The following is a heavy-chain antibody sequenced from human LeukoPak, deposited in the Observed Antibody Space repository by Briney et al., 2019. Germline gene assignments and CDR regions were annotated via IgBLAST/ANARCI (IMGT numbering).Heavy chain of an antibody. CDR3: AREFSLLWFGELTNWFDP. V-gene: IGHV4-61*02. J-gene: IGHJ5*02. CDR2: IYTSGST. Sequence: SETLSLTCTVSGGSISSGSYYWGWIRQPAGKGLEWIGRIYTSGSTNYNPSLKSRVTISVDTPKNQFSLKLSSVTAADTAVYYCAREFSLLWFGELTNWFDPWGQGTLVTVSS. D-gene: IGHD3-10*01. CDR1: GGSISSGSYY.